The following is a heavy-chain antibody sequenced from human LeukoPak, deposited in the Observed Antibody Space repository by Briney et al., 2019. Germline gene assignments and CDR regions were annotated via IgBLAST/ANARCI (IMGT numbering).Heavy chain of an antibody. CDR2: IYTSGST. V-gene: IGHV4-4*09. CDR3: ASKGYSSGGSNWFDP. D-gene: IGHD6-19*01. CDR1: GGSISSYY. J-gene: IGHJ5*02. Sequence: SSETLSLTCTVSGGSISSYYWSWIRQPPGKGLEWIGYIYTSGSTNYNPSLKSRVTISVDTSKNQFSLKLSSVTAADTAVYYCASKGYSSGGSNWFDPWGQGTLVTVSS.